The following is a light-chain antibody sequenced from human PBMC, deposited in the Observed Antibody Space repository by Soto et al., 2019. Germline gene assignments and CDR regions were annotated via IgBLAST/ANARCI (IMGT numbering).Light chain of an antibody. J-gene: IGKJ5*01. CDR1: PSVTNF. Sequence: ESVVIQSPGTMSLTPGERATLSCRASPSVTNFLAWYQQKPGQAPRLLIYGAFNRATGIPARFSGSGSGTDFTLTISSLEPEDSAVYYYQQRNVWPPVTFGQGTRLEIK. V-gene: IGKV3-11*01. CDR2: GAF. CDR3: QQRNVWPPVT.